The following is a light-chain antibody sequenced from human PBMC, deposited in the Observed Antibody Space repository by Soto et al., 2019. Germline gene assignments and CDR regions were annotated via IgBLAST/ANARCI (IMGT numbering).Light chain of an antibody. Sequence: DIVMTQSPDSLAVSLGERATINCKSRQSVLYSSTNKNYLAWYQQKPGQPPKLLIYWASTRESGVPDRFSGSGSGTDFTLTITGLQAEDVAVYYCQQYYTTPPTFGQGTKVDIK. CDR2: WAS. CDR3: QQYYTTPPT. CDR1: QSVLYSSTNKNY. J-gene: IGKJ1*01. V-gene: IGKV4-1*01.